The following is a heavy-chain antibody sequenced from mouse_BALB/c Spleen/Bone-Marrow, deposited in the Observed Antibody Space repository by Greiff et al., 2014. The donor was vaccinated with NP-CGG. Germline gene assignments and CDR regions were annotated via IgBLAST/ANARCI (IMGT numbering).Heavy chain of an antibody. CDR3: ARDHFDH. V-gene: IGHV1-9*01. CDR1: GYTLSSYW. Sequence: LEESGAELMKPGASVKISCKATGYTLSSYWIEWIKQRPGHGLEWIGEILPGSVTTNYNGRFKGKATFTADTSSNTAYMQLSSLTSEDSAVYYCARDHFDHWGPGTTLTVSS. CDR2: ILPGSVTT. J-gene: IGHJ2*01.